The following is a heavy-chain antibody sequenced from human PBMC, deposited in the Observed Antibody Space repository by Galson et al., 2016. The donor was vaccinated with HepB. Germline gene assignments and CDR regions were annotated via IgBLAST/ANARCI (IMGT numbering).Heavy chain of an antibody. Sequence: SETLSLTCAVSGGSISSNNWWSWVRQPPGKGLEWIGEIYHSGNTNYNPSLKSRVTISLDKSKNQFSLKLSSVTAADTAVYNCAPLGYCTDDNCYRPHWGQGTLVTVSS. CDR3: APLGYCTDDNCYRPH. CDR1: GGSISSNNW. D-gene: IGHD2-15*01. CDR2: IYHSGNT. V-gene: IGHV4-4*02. J-gene: IGHJ4*02.